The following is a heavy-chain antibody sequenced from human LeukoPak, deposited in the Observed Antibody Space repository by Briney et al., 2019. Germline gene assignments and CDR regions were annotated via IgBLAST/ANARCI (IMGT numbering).Heavy chain of an antibody. CDR2: IYYSGST. CDR3: ARAINYYDSSGYLVGAFDI. J-gene: IGHJ3*02. V-gene: IGHV4-31*03. Sequence: SETLSLTCTVSAGSISSGGSYWSWIRQHPGKGLEWIGYIYYSGSTYYNPSLKSRVTISVDTSKNQFSLKLSSVTAADTAVYYCARAINYYDSSGYLVGAFDIWGQGTMVTVSS. CDR1: AGSISSGGSY. D-gene: IGHD3-22*01.